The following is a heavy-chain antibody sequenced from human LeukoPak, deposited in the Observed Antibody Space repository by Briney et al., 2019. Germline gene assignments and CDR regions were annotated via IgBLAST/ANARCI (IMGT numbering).Heavy chain of an antibody. CDR1: GGSISSGSYY. CDR3: ASGWGDSSGYYFPFG. V-gene: IGHV4-61*10. J-gene: IGHJ4*02. Sequence: SETLSLTCTVSGGSISSGSYYWSWIRQPAGKGLEWIGYIYYTGSTNHNPSLKSRVTISVDTSKNQFSLKLSSVTAADTAVYYCASGWGDSSGYYFPFGWGQGTLVTVSS. D-gene: IGHD3-22*01. CDR2: IYYTGST.